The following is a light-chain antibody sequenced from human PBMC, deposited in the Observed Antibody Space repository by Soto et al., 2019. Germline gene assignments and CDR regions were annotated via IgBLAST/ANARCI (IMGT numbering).Light chain of an antibody. Sequence: QSVLTQPPPVSAAPGQKVTISCSGSSSKKGGTFVSWYQQPPEAAPKILIYEKDKRPSGIPDRFSGSKSGTSATLGITGLQTGDEADYYCGTWDSSLSAEVFGTGTKGTVL. CDR1: SSKKGGTF. CDR2: EKD. J-gene: IGLJ1*01. CDR3: GTWDSSLSAEV. V-gene: IGLV1-51*02.